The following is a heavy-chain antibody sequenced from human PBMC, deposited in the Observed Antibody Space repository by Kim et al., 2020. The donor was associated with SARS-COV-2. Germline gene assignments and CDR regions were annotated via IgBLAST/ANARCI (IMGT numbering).Heavy chain of an antibody. CDR2: GSGDKS. V-gene: IGHV3-23*01. CDR3: VRQGLDV. J-gene: IGHJ6*02. Sequence: GSGDKSYYADSMKGRLTISRDNSNNMVFLQMKDRRAEDTALYYCVRQGLDVWGRGTTVIVSS.